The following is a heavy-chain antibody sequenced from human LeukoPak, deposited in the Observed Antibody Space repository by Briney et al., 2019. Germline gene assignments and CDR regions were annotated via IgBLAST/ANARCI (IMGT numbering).Heavy chain of an antibody. CDR2: IYYSGST. CDR1: GGSISGSSYY. D-gene: IGHD3-10*01. CDR3: ARHYGP. Sequence: SETLSLTCTVSGGSISGSSYYWGWLRQPPGTGLEWIGSIYYSGSTYYNPSLKSRVTISVDTSKNQFSLKLNSVTATDTAVYYSARHYGPWGQGTLVTVSS. J-gene: IGHJ4*02. V-gene: IGHV4-39*01.